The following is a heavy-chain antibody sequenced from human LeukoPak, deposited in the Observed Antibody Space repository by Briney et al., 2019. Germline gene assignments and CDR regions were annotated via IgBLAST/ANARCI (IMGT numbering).Heavy chain of an antibody. D-gene: IGHD5-24*01. CDR3: GRDLGNYVPVADY. CDR2: IKSKTDGGTT. CDR1: GFTFSNAW. J-gene: IGHJ4*02. Sequence: GGSLRLSCAASGFTFSNAWMSWVRQAPGKGLEWVGRIKSKTDGGTTDYAAPVKGRFTISRDESKRIAYLQMSSLKIEDTAIYYCGRDLGNYVPVADYWGQGTLVTVSS. V-gene: IGHV3-15*01.